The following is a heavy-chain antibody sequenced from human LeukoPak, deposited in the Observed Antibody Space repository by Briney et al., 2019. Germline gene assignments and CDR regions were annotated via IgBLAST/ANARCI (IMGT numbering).Heavy chain of an antibody. CDR2: IYHSGST. V-gene: IGHV4-38-2*01. J-gene: IGHJ4*02. CDR3: ARIIRPLDIVVVPARYYFDY. D-gene: IGHD2-2*03. CDR1: GYSISSGYY. Sequence: SETLSLTCAVSGYSISSGYYWGWIRQPPGKGLEWIGSIYHSGSTYYNPSLKRRVTISVDTSKNQFSLKLSSVTAADTAVYYCARIIRPLDIVVVPARYYFDYWGQGTLVTVSS.